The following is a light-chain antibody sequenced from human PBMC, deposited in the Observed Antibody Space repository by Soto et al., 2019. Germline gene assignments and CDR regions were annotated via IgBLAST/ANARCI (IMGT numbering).Light chain of an antibody. V-gene: IGLV2-23*02. CDR2: EVS. CDR1: SSDVGSYNL. J-gene: IGLJ1*01. Sequence: QSALTQPASVSGSPGQPITISCTGTSSDVGSYNLVSWYQQHPGKAPKLMIYEVSKRPSGVSNRFSGSKSGNTASLTISGLQAEDEADYYCCSYAGSSYVFGTGTSHRP. CDR3: CSYAGSSYV.